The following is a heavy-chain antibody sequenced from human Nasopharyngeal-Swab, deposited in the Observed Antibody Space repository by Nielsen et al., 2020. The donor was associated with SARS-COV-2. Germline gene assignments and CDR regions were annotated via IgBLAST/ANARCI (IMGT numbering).Heavy chain of an antibody. CDR1: GYSISSGYY. CDR2: IYHSGST. D-gene: IGHD2-21*01. Sequence: SETLSLTCAVSGYSISSGYYWGWIRQPPGKGLEWIGSIYHSGSTYYNPSLKSRVTISVETSKNQFSLKLSSVTAADTAVYYCARQVVVETHNFDYWGQGTLVTVSS. V-gene: IGHV4-38-2*01. J-gene: IGHJ4*02. CDR3: ARQVVVETHNFDY.